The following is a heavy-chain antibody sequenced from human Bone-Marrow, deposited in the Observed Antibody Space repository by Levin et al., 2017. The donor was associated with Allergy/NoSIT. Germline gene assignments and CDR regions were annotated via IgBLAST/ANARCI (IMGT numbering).Heavy chain of an antibody. CDR3: VREIYSEFVHDGFDL. CDR2: ISSRSTSI. D-gene: IGHD4-11*01. V-gene: IGHV3-21*01. J-gene: IGHJ3*01. CDR1: GFHFISHA. Sequence: LSLTCAISGFHFISHAMTWVRQAPGKGLEWVADISSRSTSIYYADSVKGRFTVSRDNDKNSLYLQMNSLRAEDTAVYYCVREIYSEFVHDGFDLWGQGTMVTVSS.